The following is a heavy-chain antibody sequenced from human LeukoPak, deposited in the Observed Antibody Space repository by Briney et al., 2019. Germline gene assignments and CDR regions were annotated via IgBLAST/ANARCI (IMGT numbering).Heavy chain of an antibody. CDR2: ISYDGSNK. CDR3: ARDSYGMDV. CDR1: GFTFSSYA. V-gene: IGHV3-30-3*01. J-gene: IGHJ6*02. Sequence: GGSLRLSCAASGFTFSSYAMHWVRQPPGKGLEWVAVISYDGSNKYYADSVKGRFTISRDNSKNTLYLQMNSLRVVDTALYYCARDSYGMDVWGQGTTVTVSS.